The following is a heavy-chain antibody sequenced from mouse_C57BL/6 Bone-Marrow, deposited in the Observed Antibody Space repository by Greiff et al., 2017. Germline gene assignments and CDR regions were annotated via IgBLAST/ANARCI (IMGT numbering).Heavy chain of an antibody. CDR3: TSLWDY. D-gene: IGHD1-1*02. Sequence: VQLQQSGAELVRPGTSVKVSCKASGYAFTNYLIEWVKQRPGQGLEWIGVINPGSGGTNYNEKFKGKATLTADKSSSTAYLQLSSLTSEDTAVYYCTSLWDYWGQGTTLTVSS. CDR1: GYAFTNYL. J-gene: IGHJ2*01. V-gene: IGHV1-54*01. CDR2: INPGSGGT.